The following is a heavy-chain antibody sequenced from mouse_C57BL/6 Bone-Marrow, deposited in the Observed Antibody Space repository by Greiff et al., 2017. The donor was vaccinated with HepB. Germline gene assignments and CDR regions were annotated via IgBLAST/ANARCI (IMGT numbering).Heavy chain of an antibody. CDR3: ARSPFYYGSSYGWYFDV. Sequence: VQLQQSGAELVRPGTSVKVSCKASGYAFTNYLIEWVKQRPGQGLEWIGEIYPRSGNTYYNEKFKGKATLTADKSSSTAYMELRSLTSEDSAVYFCARSPFYYGSSYGWYFDVWGTGTTVTVSS. D-gene: IGHD1-1*01. CDR1: GYAFTNYL. J-gene: IGHJ1*03. V-gene: IGHV1-54*01. CDR2: IYPRSGNT.